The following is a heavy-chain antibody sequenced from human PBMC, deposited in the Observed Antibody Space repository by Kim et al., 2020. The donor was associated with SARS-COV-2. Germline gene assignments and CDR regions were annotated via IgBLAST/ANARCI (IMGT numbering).Heavy chain of an antibody. CDR2: ISGSGGTT. D-gene: IGHD3-22*01. CDR1: GFTFSTYG. Sequence: GGSLRLSCAAYGFTFSTYGMSWVRQAPDKGLEWVSVISGSGGTTYYSDSVKGRFTISRDNSKNTLYLQMNSLRAEDTAEYYCAKSNSGYYAYLDSWGQGIQVTVSS. J-gene: IGHJ4*02. CDR3: AKSNSGYYAYLDS. V-gene: IGHV3-23*01.